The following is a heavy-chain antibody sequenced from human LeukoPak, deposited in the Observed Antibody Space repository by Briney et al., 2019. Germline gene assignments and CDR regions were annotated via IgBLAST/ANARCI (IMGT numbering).Heavy chain of an antibody. J-gene: IGHJ6*02. CDR1: GYTFTSYH. CDR2: FDPEDGET. Sequence: ASVKVSCKASGYTFTSYHMHWVRQAPGKGREWMGGFDPEDGETIYAQKLQGRVTMTEDTSTDTAYMDLSSMRSEDTAVYSCATLQYGSGGPRTYYYSGMAVWGQATTLTASS. CDR3: ATLQYGSGGPRTYYYSGMAV. V-gene: IGHV1-24*01. D-gene: IGHD3-10*01.